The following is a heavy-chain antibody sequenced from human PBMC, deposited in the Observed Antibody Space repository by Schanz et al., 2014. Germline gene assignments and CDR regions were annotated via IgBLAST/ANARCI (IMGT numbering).Heavy chain of an antibody. J-gene: IGHJ4*02. CDR2: IIPSLGLA. V-gene: IGHV1-69*09. D-gene: IGHD2-21*01. Sequence: QVQLVQSGAEMKKPGASVKVSCKASGGTFSSYSISWVRQAPGQGLEWMGRIIPSLGLAKYEQKFQDKVTITADTSTTTAYMELSGLRSEDTAVYYCARDRLECGAECYSVEVFEIWGQGTLVIVSS. CDR1: GGTFSSYS. CDR3: ARDRLECGAECYSVEVFEI.